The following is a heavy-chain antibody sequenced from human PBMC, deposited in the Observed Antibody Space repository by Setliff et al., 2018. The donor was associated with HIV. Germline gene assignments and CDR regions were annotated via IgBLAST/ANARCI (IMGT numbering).Heavy chain of an antibody. CDR1: GFTFSSYG. CDR3: AKAGSWDYYDSSGYYHFDN. CDR2: IRSDGSNK. V-gene: IGHV3-30*02. J-gene: IGHJ4*02. D-gene: IGHD3-22*01. Sequence: GGSLRLSCVASGFTFSSYGMHWVRQAPGKGLEWVAFIRSDGSNKYYADSVKGRFTISRDNSKNTLYLQMNSLRAEDTAVYHCAKAGSWDYYDSSGYYHFDNWGQGTLVTVSS.